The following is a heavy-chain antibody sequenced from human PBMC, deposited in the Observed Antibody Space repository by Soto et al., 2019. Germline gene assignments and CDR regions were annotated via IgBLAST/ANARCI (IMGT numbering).Heavy chain of an antibody. CDR1: GGSISSYY. Sequence: PSETLSLTCTVSGGSISSYYWSWIRQPPGKGLEWIGYIYYSGSTNYNPSLKSRVTISVDTSKNQFSLKLSSVTAADTAVYYCARVKTYYDFWSGYYPEYYYGMDVWGQGTTVTVSS. CDR2: IYYSGST. V-gene: IGHV4-59*01. D-gene: IGHD3-3*01. J-gene: IGHJ6*02. CDR3: ARVKTYYDFWSGYYPEYYYGMDV.